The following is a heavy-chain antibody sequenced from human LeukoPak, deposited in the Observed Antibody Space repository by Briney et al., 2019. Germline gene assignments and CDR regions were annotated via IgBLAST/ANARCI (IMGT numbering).Heavy chain of an antibody. D-gene: IGHD3-22*01. CDR1: GGSISSYY. CDR3: ASSMIVADAFDI. V-gene: IGHV4-4*07. Sequence: SETLSLTCTVSGGSISSYYWSWIRQPAGKGLEWIGRIYTSGSTNYNPSLKGRVTMSVDTSKNQFSLKLSSVTAADTAVYYCASSMIVADAFDIWGQGTMVTVSS. CDR2: IYTSGST. J-gene: IGHJ3*02.